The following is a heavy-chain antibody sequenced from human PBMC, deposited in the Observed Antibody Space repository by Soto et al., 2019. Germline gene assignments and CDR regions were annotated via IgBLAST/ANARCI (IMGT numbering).Heavy chain of an antibody. J-gene: IGHJ5*02. CDR2: IYYSGST. CDR1: GGSISSISYY. D-gene: IGHD3-3*01. CDR3: ARDPDFWSGPTTNWFDP. V-gene: IGHV4-39*02. Sequence: PSETLSLTCTVSGGSISSISYYWGWIRQPPGKGLEWIGSIYYSGSTYYNPSLKSRVTISVDTSKNQFSLKLSSVTAADTAVYYCARDPDFWSGPTTNWFDPWGQGTLVTVSS.